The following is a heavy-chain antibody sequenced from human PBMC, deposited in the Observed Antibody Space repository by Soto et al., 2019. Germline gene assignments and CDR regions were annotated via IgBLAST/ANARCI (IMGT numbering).Heavy chain of an antibody. Sequence: SQTLSLTCAISGDSVSSNSAAWNWIRQSPSRGLEWLGRTYYRSKWYVDYAISVKSRLTINPDTSRNQFSLHLNSLTPEDTAVYFCARMVGDSVDYWGQGTLVTVSS. CDR1: GDSVSSNSAA. CDR2: TYYRSKWYV. V-gene: IGHV6-1*01. J-gene: IGHJ4*02. CDR3: ARMVGDSVDY. D-gene: IGHD1-26*01.